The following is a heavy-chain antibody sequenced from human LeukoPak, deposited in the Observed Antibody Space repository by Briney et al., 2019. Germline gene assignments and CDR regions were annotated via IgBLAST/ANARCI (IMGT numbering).Heavy chain of an antibody. Sequence: ASVKVSCKASGGTFSSYAISWVRQAPGQGLEWMGGIIPIFGTANYAQKFQGRVTITADESTSTAYMELSSLRSEDTAVYYCARVAPGYSYGYYYYYYMDVWGKGTTVTISS. D-gene: IGHD5-18*01. CDR1: GGTFSSYA. CDR3: ARVAPGYSYGYYYYYYMDV. V-gene: IGHV1-69*01. CDR2: IIPIFGTA. J-gene: IGHJ6*03.